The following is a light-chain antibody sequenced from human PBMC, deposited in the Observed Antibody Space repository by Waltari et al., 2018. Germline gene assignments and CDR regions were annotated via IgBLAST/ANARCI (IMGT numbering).Light chain of an antibody. CDR3: MIWNSGTSV. J-gene: IGLJ2*01. CDR2: FRSDLDN. Sequence: QAVLTQPSSLSASPGASARLTCTLHSAINVADRKIYWYQQKPGKPPQYLLRFRSDLDNPQASGLPSRFSGSKDASANAGILLISGLQSEDEADYYCMIWNSGTSVFGGGTTLTVL. CDR1: SAINVADRK. V-gene: IGLV5-45*03.